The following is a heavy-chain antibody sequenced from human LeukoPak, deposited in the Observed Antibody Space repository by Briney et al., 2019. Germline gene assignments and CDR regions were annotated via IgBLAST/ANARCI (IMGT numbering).Heavy chain of an antibody. CDR3: AREKLVGATSWFDP. Sequence: PGGSLRLSCAASGFTFSTYVMHWVRQAPGKGLEWVAVISYDGRNEYYADSVKGRFTISRDNSKNTLYLQMNSLRAEDSAVYYCAREKLVGATSWFDPWGQGTLVTVSS. V-gene: IGHV3-30*04. CDR2: ISYDGRNE. D-gene: IGHD1-26*01. J-gene: IGHJ5*02. CDR1: GFTFSTYV.